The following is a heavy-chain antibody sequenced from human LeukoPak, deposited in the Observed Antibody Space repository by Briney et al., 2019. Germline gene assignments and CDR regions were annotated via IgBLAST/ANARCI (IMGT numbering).Heavy chain of an antibody. J-gene: IGHJ4*02. Sequence: GGSLRLSCVVSGFTFSSHDMNWVRQARGKGLEWVSSISGGGESTYYADPVKGRFTVSRDNSKNTLYLQINSLRGEDTAVYYCAKGKYSSGGVPDYWGQGTLVTVSS. CDR3: AKGKYSSGGVPDY. CDR2: ISGGGEST. CDR1: GFTFSSHD. V-gene: IGHV3-23*01. D-gene: IGHD6-19*01.